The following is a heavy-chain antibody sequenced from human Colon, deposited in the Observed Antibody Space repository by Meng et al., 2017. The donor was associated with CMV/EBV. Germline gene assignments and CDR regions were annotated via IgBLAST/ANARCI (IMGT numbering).Heavy chain of an antibody. CDR1: SISSNDYS. CDR2: IYYSGGT. CDR3: ARGSDGHSSSSTWFDP. V-gene: IGHV4-39*07. J-gene: IGHJ5*02. D-gene: IGHD6-6*01. Sequence: SISSNDYSWGWIRQPPGKGLEWIGSIYYSGGTYYTPSLKSRPTISRLTSKNQFSLNLSSVTAADTAVYYCARGSDGHSSSSTWFDPWGQGTLVTVSS.